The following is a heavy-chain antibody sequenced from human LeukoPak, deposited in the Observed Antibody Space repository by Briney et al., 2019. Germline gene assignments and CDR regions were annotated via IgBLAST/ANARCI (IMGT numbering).Heavy chain of an antibody. Sequence: GASVKVSCKASGYTFTGYYMHWVRQAPGQGLEWMGWIKPNSGGTNYAQKFQGRVTMTRDTSISTAYMELSRLRSDDTAVYYCARGSIVGATFDYFDYWGQGTLVTVSS. CDR1: GYTFTGYY. V-gene: IGHV1-2*02. D-gene: IGHD1-26*01. J-gene: IGHJ4*02. CDR3: ARGSIVGATFDYFDY. CDR2: IKPNSGGT.